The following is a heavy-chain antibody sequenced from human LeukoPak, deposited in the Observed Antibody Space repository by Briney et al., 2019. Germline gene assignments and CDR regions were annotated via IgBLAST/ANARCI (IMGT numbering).Heavy chain of an antibody. J-gene: IGHJ4*02. CDR1: GGSINNYY. Sequence: STTLSLTCAVSGGSINNYYWSWLRQPPGKGLEWIGDIYYSGDTYHNPSLKSRVAISVDTSKNQFSLDLSSVSAADTAVYYCARAPQWAGLGTFDNWGQGTLVTVSS. CDR2: IYYSGDT. V-gene: IGHV4-59*01. D-gene: IGHD1-26*01. CDR3: ARAPQWAGLGTFDN.